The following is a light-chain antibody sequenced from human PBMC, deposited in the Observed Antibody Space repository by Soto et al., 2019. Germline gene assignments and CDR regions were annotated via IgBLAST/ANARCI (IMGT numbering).Light chain of an antibody. Sequence: QSALTRPASVSGSPGQSITISCTGSSNDIGTYEYVSWHQHHPGRAPKLIIFGVNDRPSGISDRFSGSKSCNTASLTIFGLQLADEAVYYCSSYTTGSTLPWVFGTGTKVTVL. V-gene: IGLV2-14*01. J-gene: IGLJ1*01. CDR2: GVN. CDR1: SNDIGTYEY. CDR3: SSYTTGSTLPWV.